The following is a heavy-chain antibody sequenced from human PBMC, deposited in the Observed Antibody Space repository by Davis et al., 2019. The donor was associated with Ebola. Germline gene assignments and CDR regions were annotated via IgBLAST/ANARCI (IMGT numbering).Heavy chain of an antibody. J-gene: IGHJ5*02. V-gene: IGHV4-59*08. Sequence: MPSETLSLTCTASGGSFSMYYWRWIRQPPGKGLEWIGYIYYTRSTNYNPSLKSRVTISVNTSKNQFSLKLSSVTAADTAVYYCARLIRGWFDPWGQGTLVTVSS. CDR1: GGSFSMYY. CDR2: IYYTRST. CDR3: ARLIRGWFDP.